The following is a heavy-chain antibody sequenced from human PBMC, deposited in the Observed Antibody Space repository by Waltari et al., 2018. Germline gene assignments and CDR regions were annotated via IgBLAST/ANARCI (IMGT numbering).Heavy chain of an antibody. V-gene: IGHV1-69*12. CDR1: GGTFSSYA. J-gene: IGHJ6*02. D-gene: IGHD2-15*01. CDR2: SSPIVGTA. Sequence: QVQLVQSGAEVKKPGSSVKVSCKASGGTFSSYAISWVRQAPGQGLEWMGGSSPIVGTANDGLKFKGRFTMTADESTSTAYMELSSLRSEDTAVYYCARDFCSGGSCYRGYYYGMDVWGQGTTVTVSS. CDR3: ARDFCSGGSCYRGYYYGMDV.